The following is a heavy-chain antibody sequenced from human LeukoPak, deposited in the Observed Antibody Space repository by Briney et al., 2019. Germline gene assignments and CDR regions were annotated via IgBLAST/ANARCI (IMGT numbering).Heavy chain of an antibody. CDR1: GFTFSSYS. D-gene: IGHD3-3*01. V-gene: IGHV3-48*01. Sequence: GGSLRLSCAASGFTFSSYSMNWVRQAPGKGLEWVSYISSSSSTIYYADSVKGRFTISRDNAKNSLYLQMNSLRAEDTAVYYCARDQGINDFWSGYYNPNYYMDVWGKGTTVTVSS. J-gene: IGHJ6*03. CDR2: ISSSSSTI. CDR3: ARDQGINDFWSGYYNPNYYMDV.